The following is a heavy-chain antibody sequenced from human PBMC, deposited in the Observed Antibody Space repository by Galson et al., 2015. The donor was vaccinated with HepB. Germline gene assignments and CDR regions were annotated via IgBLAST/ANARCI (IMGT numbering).Heavy chain of an antibody. Sequence: SPRPSCAASGFTFSSYGTHWVRQAPGKGLEWVAFIRYDGSNKYYADSVKGRFTISRDNSKNTLYLQMNSLRAEDTAVYYCAKDWYYGSGSYYQYYFDYWGQGTLVTVSS. V-gene: IGHV3-30*02. CDR2: IRYDGSNK. CDR1: GFTFSSYG. J-gene: IGHJ4*02. CDR3: AKDWYYGSGSYYQYYFDY. D-gene: IGHD3-10*01.